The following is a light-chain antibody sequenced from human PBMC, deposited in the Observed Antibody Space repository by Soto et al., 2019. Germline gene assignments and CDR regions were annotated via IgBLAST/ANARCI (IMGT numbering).Light chain of an antibody. Sequence: DIQLTQSLSFLSASVGDRVTITCRASQGISSYLAWYQQKPGKAPKLLIYAASTLQSGVPSRFSGSGSGTEFTLTISSLQPEDFATYYCQQLNSFPITFGQGTRLEIK. CDR2: AAS. V-gene: IGKV1-9*01. CDR3: QQLNSFPIT. J-gene: IGKJ5*01. CDR1: QGISSY.